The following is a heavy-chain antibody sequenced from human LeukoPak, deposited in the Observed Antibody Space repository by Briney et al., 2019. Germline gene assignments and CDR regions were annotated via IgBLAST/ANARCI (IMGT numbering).Heavy chain of an antibody. CDR1: GFTFSDYY. Sequence: PGGSLRLSCAASGFTFSDYYMSWIRQAPGEGLEWVSYMSSSGSTIYYTDSVKGRFTISRDNAKNSLYLQMNSLRAEDTAVYYCARDLGYYYGSGSYSFFDYWGQGTLVTVSS. CDR2: MSSSGSTI. CDR3: ARDLGYYYGSGSYSFFDY. J-gene: IGHJ4*02. V-gene: IGHV3-11*01. D-gene: IGHD3-10*01.